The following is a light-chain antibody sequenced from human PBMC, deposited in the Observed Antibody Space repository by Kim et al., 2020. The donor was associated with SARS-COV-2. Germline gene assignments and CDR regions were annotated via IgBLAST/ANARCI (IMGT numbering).Light chain of an antibody. CDR3: SSYAGSNYV. V-gene: IGLV2-8*01. CDR2: EVS. J-gene: IGLJ1*01. CDR1: SSDVGGYNY. Sequence: PGQSVTISCTGTSSDVGGYNYVAWYQQHPGKAPKLMIYEVSKRPSGVPDRFSGSKSGNTASLTVSGLQAEDEADYYCSSYAGSNYVFGTGTKVTVL.